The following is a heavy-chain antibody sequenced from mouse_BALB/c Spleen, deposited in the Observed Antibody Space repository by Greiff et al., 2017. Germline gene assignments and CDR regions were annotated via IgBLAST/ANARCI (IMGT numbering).Heavy chain of an antibody. CDR3: ARLLRGYFDY. Sequence: VMLVESGPGLVAPSQSLSITCTVSGFSLTSYGVHWVRQPPGKGLEWLGVIWAGGSTNYNSALMSRLSISKDNSKSQVFLKMNSLQTDDTAMYYCARLLRGYFDYWGQGTTLTVSS. D-gene: IGHD1-1*01. J-gene: IGHJ2*01. V-gene: IGHV2-9*02. CDR2: IWAGGST. CDR1: GFSLTSYG.